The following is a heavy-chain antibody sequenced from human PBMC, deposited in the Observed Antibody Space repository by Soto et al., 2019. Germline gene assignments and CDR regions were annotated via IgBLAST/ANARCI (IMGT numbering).Heavy chain of an antibody. Sequence: PSETLSLTCTVSGGSISSYYWSWIRQPPGKGLEWIGYIYYSGSTNYNPSLKSRVTISVDTSKNQFSLKLSSVTAADTAVYYCASTNAREYSSSSSYDYWGQGTLVTVSS. CDR2: IYYSGST. V-gene: IGHV4-59*01. D-gene: IGHD6-6*01. CDR1: GGSISSYY. J-gene: IGHJ4*02. CDR3: ASTNAREYSSSSSYDY.